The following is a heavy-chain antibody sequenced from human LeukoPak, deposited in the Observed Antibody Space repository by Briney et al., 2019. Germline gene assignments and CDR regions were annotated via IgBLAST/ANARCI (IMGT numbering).Heavy chain of an antibody. D-gene: IGHD6-25*01. V-gene: IGHV4-61*02. CDR1: GGSISSGSYF. J-gene: IGHJ4*02. CDR2: IYTSGST. Sequence: PSETLFLTCTVSGGSISSGSYFWSWIRQPAGKGLEWIGRIYTSGSTNYNPSLKSRVTISMDTSKNQFSLKLTSVTTADTAVYYCARAGGVKTAALDLDYWGQGTLVTVSS. CDR3: ARAGGVKTAALDLDY.